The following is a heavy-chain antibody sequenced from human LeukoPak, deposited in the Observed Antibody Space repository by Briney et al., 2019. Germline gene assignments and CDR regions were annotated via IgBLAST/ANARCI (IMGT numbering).Heavy chain of an antibody. J-gene: IGHJ4*02. CDR2: IRYEGDEK. CDR3: AKERHYYDSSGYSPYYFDY. CDR1: GFTFDDYA. D-gene: IGHD3-22*01. V-gene: IGHV3-30*02. Sequence: PGGSLRLSCAASGFTFDDYAMHWVRQAPGKGLEWVAFIRYEGDEKYYADSVKGRFTISRDNSKNTLYLQMNSLRAEDTAVYYCAKERHYYDSSGYSPYYFDYWGQGTLVTVSS.